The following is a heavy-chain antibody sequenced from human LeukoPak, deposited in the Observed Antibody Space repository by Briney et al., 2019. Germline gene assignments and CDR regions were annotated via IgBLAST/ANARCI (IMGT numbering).Heavy chain of an antibody. Sequence: GGSLRLSCAASGFTFSSYSMNWVRQAPGKGLEWVSYISSSRNYIFYADSVKGRFTISRDNAKNSLYLQMNSLRAEDTAVYYCARDPYYYDSSGYYGEGFGYWGQGTLVTVSS. CDR3: ARDPYYYDSSGYYGEGFGY. D-gene: IGHD3-22*01. V-gene: IGHV3-21*01. J-gene: IGHJ4*02. CDR2: ISSSRNYI. CDR1: GFTFSSYS.